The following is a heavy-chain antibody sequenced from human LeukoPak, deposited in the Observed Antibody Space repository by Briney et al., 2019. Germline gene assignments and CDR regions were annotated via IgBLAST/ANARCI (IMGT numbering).Heavy chain of an antibody. CDR1: GGSISSSSYY. V-gene: IGHV4-39*07. CDR2: IYYSGST. J-gene: IGHJ4*02. Sequence: PSETLSLTCTVSGGSISSSSYYWGWIRQPPGKGLEWIGSIYYSGSTNYNPFLKSRVTISIDTSKNQFSLKLSSVTAADTAVYYCARLGDTGSLWGQGTLVTVSS. D-gene: IGHD2-8*02. CDR3: ARLGDTGSL.